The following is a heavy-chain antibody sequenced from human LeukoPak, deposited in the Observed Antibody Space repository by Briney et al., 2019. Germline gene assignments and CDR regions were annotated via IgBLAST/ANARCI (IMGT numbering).Heavy chain of an antibody. V-gene: IGHV3-9*03. CDR2: ISWNSGSI. Sequence: PGGSLRLSCAASGFTFDDYAMHWIRQAPGKGLEWVSGISWNSGSIGYADSVKGRFTISRDNAKNSLYLQMNSLRAEDMALYYCAKGLTGYSADAFDIWGQGTMVTVSS. CDR1: GFTFDDYA. CDR3: AKGLTGYSADAFDI. J-gene: IGHJ3*02. D-gene: IGHD3-9*01.